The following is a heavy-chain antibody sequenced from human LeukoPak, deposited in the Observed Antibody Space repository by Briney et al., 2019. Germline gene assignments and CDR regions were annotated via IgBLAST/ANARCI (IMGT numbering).Heavy chain of an antibody. D-gene: IGHD4-11*01. J-gene: IGHJ4*02. CDR2: IYSDGTNQ. V-gene: IGHV3-33*06. CDR1: KFMFSHYG. Sequence: GGSLRLSCAASKFMFSHYGMHWVRQAPGKGLEWVAVIYSDGTNQYYAHSAKGRVTVYRDNSQNTLYLQMSSLRPEDTAIYYCAKDDERGFDYSNSLQKWGQGTLVTVSS. CDR3: AKDDERGFDYSNSLQK.